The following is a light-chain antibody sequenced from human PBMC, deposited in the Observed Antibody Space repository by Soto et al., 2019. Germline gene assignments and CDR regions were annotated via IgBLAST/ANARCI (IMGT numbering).Light chain of an antibody. J-gene: IGLJ2*01. V-gene: IGLV2-14*01. Sequence: QSALTQPASVSGSPGQSVTISCTGTSSDIGAYNLVSWYQHHPDKAPKLMISEVSNRPSGVSDRFSGSKSGNTASLTISGLQAEDEAYYYCSSYTTSTSFILFGGGTKVTVL. CDR2: EVS. CDR1: SSDIGAYNL. CDR3: SSYTTSTSFIL.